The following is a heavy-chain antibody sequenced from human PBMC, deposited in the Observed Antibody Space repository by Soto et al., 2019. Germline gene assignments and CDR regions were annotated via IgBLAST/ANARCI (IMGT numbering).Heavy chain of an antibody. CDR2: IYYSGST. V-gene: IGHV4-31*03. J-gene: IGHJ3*02. CDR1: GGSISSGGYY. CDR3: SRGYGVRGVIIIPGAFDI. Sequence: SETLSLTCTVSGGSISSGGYYWSWIRQHPGKGLEWIGYIYYSGSTYYNPSLKSRVTISVDTSKNQFSLKLSSVTAADTAVYYCSRGYGVRGVIIIPGAFDIWGQGTMVTVS. D-gene: IGHD3-10*01.